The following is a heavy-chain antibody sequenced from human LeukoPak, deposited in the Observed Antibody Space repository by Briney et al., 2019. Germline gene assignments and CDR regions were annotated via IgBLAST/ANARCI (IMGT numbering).Heavy chain of an antibody. CDR3: ARDPHDYGLDY. J-gene: IGHJ4*02. CDR2: ISGSGGRT. D-gene: IGHD4-17*01. Sequence: GGSLRLSCAASGFTFSSYVMSWVRQAPGKGLEWVSGISGSGGRTYYADSVKGRFTISRDNSKNTLYLQMNSLRAEDTAVYYCARDPHDYGLDYWGQGTLVTVSS. CDR1: GFTFSSYV. V-gene: IGHV3-23*01.